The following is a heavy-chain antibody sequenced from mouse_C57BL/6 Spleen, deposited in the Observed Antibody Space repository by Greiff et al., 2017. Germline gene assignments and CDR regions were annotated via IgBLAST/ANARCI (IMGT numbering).Heavy chain of an antibody. Sequence: VQLQQSVAELVRPGASVKLSCTASGFNFKNTYMHWVKQRPEQGLEWIGRIDPANGNTKYAPKFQGKATLTADTSSNTAYLPLSSLTSEDTASYYCASDPVYFDYWGQGTTLTVSS. V-gene: IGHV14-3*01. CDR3: ASDPVYFDY. CDR1: GFNFKNTY. CDR2: IDPANGNT. J-gene: IGHJ2*01.